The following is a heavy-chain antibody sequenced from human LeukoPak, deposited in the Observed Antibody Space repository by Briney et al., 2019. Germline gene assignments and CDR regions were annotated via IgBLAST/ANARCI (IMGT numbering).Heavy chain of an antibody. CDR1: GDSIGSGHSY. V-gene: IGHV4-39*01. Sequence: SETLSLTCSVTGDSIGSGHSYWGWVRQTPWKGLEWIGGIYYVGSPHYNPSLNSRRVTISVDASKNQFSLKVTSVTAADTAVYYCARLVCGGGSCPAEVDYWGQGTLVTVSS. J-gene: IGHJ4*02. CDR3: ARLVCGGGSCPAEVDY. CDR2: IYYVGSP. D-gene: IGHD2-15*01.